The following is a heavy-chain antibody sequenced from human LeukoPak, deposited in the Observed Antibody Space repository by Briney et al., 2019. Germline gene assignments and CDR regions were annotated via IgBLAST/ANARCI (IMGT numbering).Heavy chain of an antibody. CDR2: ITGSGDTT. Sequence: GGSLRLSCAASGFIFRNYAMSWVRQAPGKGLEWVSAITGSGDTTYYADSVKGRFTVSRDNSKNALYVEMNTLRAEDTAVYYCVKWGDYDILTGYYVPDFWGQGTLVTVSS. CDR3: VKWGDYDILTGYYVPDF. V-gene: IGHV3-23*01. D-gene: IGHD3-9*01. J-gene: IGHJ4*02. CDR1: GFIFRNYA.